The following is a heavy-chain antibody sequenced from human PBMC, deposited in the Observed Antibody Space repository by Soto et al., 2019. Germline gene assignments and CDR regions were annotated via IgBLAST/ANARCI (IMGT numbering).Heavy chain of an antibody. CDR3: AKGQHCSSTSCYFYYYGMDI. J-gene: IGHJ6*02. CDR1: GFTFNTYG. D-gene: IGHD2-2*01. CDR2: ISYDGSNK. V-gene: IGHV3-30*18. Sequence: QVQLVESGGGVVQPGRSLRLSCAASGFTFNTYGMHWVRQAPGKGLEWVAVISYDGSNKYYADSVKGRLTISRDNSKNTLYLQRNSLRAEDTAVYYCAKGQHCSSTSCYFYYYGMDIWGQGTTVAVAS.